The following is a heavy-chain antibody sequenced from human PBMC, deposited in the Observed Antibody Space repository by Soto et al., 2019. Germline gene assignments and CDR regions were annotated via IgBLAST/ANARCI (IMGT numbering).Heavy chain of an antibody. CDR3: ARGRYGDY. CDR2: ISAHNGNT. CDR1: GYGFTTYG. J-gene: IGHJ4*02. D-gene: IGHD1-1*01. V-gene: IGHV1-18*01. Sequence: QVHLVQSGAEVKKPGASVKVSCKGSGYGFTTYGITWVRQAPGQGLEWMAGISAHNGNTNYAQKLQGRVTVTRDTSTSTAYMELRSLRSDYPAVYYCARGRYGDYWGQGALVTVSS.